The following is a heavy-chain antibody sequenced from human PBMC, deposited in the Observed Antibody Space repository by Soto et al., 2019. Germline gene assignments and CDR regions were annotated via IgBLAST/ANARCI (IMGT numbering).Heavy chain of an antibody. CDR2: ISPNSGGT. Sequence: ASVKVSCKASGYTFTGYYIHWVRQAPGQGLESMGWISPNSGGTSYAQKFQGRVTMTRDTSVSTAYMELAYLRSDDTAVYYCAREPATIRYFFDYWGLGTLATVSS. J-gene: IGHJ4*02. CDR3: AREPATIRYFFDY. D-gene: IGHD5-12*01. V-gene: IGHV1-2*02. CDR1: GYTFTGYY.